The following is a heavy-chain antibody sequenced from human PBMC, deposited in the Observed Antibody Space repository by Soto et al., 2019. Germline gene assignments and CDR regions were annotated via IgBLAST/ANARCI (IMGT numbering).Heavy chain of an antibody. CDR2: IYYSGST. CDR1: GGSISSGGYY. J-gene: IGHJ6*02. D-gene: IGHD2-2*01. V-gene: IGHV4-31*03. CDR3: ARGQCSSTSCYPYYYYYYGMDV. Sequence: SETLSLTCTVSGGSISSGGYYWSWIRQHPGKGLEWIGYIYYSGSTYYNPSLKSRVTISVDTSKNQFSLKLSSVTAADMAVYYCARGQCSSTSCYPYYYYYYGMDVWGQGTTVTVSS.